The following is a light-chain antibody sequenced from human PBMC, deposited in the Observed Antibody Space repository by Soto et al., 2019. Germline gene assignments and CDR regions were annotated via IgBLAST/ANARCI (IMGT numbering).Light chain of an antibody. CDR3: ISYAGSNNYV. CDR2: EVS. J-gene: IGLJ1*01. V-gene: IGLV2-8*01. CDR1: SSDVGGYNY. Sequence: QSALTQPPSASGSPGQSVTISCTGTSSDVGGYNYLSWYQQHPGKAPKLMIYEVSKRPSAVPARFSGCKSGNTAALTAFGLHAEDEADYYCISYAGSNNYVFGTGTKLTVL.